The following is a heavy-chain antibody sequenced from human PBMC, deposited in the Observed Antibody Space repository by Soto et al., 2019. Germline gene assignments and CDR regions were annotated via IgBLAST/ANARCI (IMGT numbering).Heavy chain of an antibody. D-gene: IGHD6-13*01. CDR2: IYYSGST. V-gene: IGHV4-59*01. CDR1: GGSISSYY. Sequence: PSETLSLTCTVSGGSISSYYWSWIRQPPGKGLEWIGYIYYSGSTNYNPSLKSRVTISVDTSKNHFSLKLSSVTAADTAVYYCARDRYSSSWYDRDYYYYYGMDVWGQGTTVTVSS. J-gene: IGHJ6*02. CDR3: ARDRYSSSWYDRDYYYYYGMDV.